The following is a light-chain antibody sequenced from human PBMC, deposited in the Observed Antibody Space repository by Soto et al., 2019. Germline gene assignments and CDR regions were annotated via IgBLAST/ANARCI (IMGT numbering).Light chain of an antibody. J-gene: IGKJ1*01. CDR3: QQYNNWPWT. CDR2: GAS. V-gene: IGKV3-15*01. Sequence: EIVMTQSPATLSVSPGDRATLSCSASQSVSSNLAWYQQKPGQAPRLLIYGASTRATGIPARFNGSGSGTEVTLTISRLQSEDFAVYYWQQYNNWPWTFGQGTKVEIK. CDR1: QSVSSN.